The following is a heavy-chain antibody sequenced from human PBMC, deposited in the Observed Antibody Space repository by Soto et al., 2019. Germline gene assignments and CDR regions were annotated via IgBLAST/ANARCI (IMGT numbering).Heavy chain of an antibody. V-gene: IGHV3-48*02. CDR1: GFTFRGYS. CDR3: ARDIGCSGASCYYYGMDV. J-gene: IGHJ6*02. Sequence: EVQLVESGGGLVQRGGSLRLSCAASGFTFRGYSMNWVRQAPGKGLEWVSYISSSSSTIYYADSVKGRSTISRDHAKNALCLQMKRLRDEDTAVYYSARDIGCSGASCYYYGMDVRGQGTTVTVSS. D-gene: IGHD2-15*01. CDR2: ISSSSSTI.